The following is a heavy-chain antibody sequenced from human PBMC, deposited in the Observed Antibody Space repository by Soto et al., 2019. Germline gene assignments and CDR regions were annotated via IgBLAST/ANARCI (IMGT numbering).Heavy chain of an antibody. CDR1: GYTFTGYY. V-gene: IGHV1-2*04. Sequence: QVQLVQSGAEVKKPGASVKVSCKASGYTFTGYYMHWVRQAPGQGLEWMGWINPNSGGTNYAQKFQGWVTMTRDTSISTAYMELSRLRSDDTAVYYCARDRAGGCCSGGSCSPDAFDIWGQGTMVTVSS. D-gene: IGHD2-15*01. CDR3: ARDRAGGCCSGGSCSPDAFDI. J-gene: IGHJ3*02. CDR2: INPNSGGT.